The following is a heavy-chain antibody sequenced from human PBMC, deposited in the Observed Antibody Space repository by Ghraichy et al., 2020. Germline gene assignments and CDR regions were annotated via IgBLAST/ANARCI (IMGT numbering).Heavy chain of an antibody. CDR3: GRYTSGWYGFYY. D-gene: IGHD6-19*01. J-gene: IGHJ4*02. CDR1: GGSISGYY. CDR2: IYYSGST. Sequence: SETLSLTCTVSGGSISGYYWNWLRQPPGKGLEWIGDIYYSGSTNYNPSLKSRVTISVDTSKNQFSLKLSSVTAADTAVYYCGRYTSGWYGFYYWGQGTLVTVAS. V-gene: IGHV4-59*01.